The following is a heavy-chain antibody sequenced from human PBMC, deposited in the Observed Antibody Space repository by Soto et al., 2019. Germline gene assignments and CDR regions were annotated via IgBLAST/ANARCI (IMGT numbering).Heavy chain of an antibody. CDR1: GFTFSSYW. J-gene: IGHJ6*02. Sequence: PGGSLRLSCAASGFTFSSYWMSWVRQAPGKGLEWVANIKQDGSEKYYVDSVEGRFTISRDNAKNSLYLQMNSLRAEDTAVYYCASFPHHYYDSSGYYLSRYYGMDVWGQGTTVTVSS. CDR3: ASFPHHYYDSSGYYLSRYYGMDV. D-gene: IGHD3-22*01. CDR2: IKQDGSEK. V-gene: IGHV3-7*01.